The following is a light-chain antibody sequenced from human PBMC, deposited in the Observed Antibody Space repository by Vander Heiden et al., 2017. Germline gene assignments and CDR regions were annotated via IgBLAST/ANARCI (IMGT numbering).Light chain of an antibody. CDR1: SSNIRNSY. J-gene: IGLJ1*01. CDR2: DNN. CDR3: GSWDNSLSAYV. V-gene: IGLV1-51*01. Sequence: QSVFTQPPSVSAAPGQKVTISCSGSSSNIRNSYVSWYQQLPGTAPKLLIYDNNKRPSGIPDRFSGSKSGTSATLGITGLQTGDEADYYCGSWDNSLSAYVFGTGTKVTVL.